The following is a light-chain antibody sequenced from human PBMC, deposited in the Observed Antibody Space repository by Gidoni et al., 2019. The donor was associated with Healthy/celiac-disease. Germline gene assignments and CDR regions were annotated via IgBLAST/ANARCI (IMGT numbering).Light chain of an antibody. J-gene: IGKJ2*01. CDR2: GAS. CDR1: QSVSSN. V-gene: IGKV3-15*01. Sequence: ERVMTQSPSTLSVSTGERATLSCRASQSVSSNLAWYQQKPGQAPRLLIYGASTRATGIPARFSGSGSGTEFTLTISSLQSEDFAVYYCQQYNNWPFTFXXXTKLEIK. CDR3: QQYNNWPFT.